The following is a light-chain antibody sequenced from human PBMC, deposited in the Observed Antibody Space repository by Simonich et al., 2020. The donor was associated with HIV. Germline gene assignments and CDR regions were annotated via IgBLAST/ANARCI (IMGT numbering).Light chain of an antibody. CDR3: SSYTSSSTRI. CDR2: DVS. Sequence: QSALTQPASVSGSPGQSITISCTGTSSAVGGYNYVSWYQQHPGKAPKVMIYDVSKRPSGVSNRFSASKSGNTASLTISGLQAEDEADYYCSSYTSSSTRIFGGGTKLTVL. CDR1: SSAVGGYNY. J-gene: IGLJ2*01. V-gene: IGLV2-14*01.